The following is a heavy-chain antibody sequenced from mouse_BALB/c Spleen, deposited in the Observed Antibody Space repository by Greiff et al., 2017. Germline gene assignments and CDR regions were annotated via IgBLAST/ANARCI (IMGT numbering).Heavy chain of an antibody. Sequence: VKLQESGAELVRPGSSVKISCKASGYAFSSYWMNWVKQRPGQGLEWIGQIYPGDGDTNYNGKFKGKATLTADKSSSTAYMQLSSLTSEDSAVYFCARSVSYEDYAMDYWGQGTSVTVSS. J-gene: IGHJ4*01. V-gene: IGHV1-80*01. D-gene: IGHD1-1*01. CDR3: ARSVSYEDYAMDY. CDR1: GYAFSSYW. CDR2: IYPGDGDT.